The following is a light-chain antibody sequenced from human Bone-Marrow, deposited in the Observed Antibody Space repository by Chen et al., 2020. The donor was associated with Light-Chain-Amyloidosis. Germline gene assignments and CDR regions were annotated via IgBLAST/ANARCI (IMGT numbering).Light chain of an antibody. CDR1: NIGSTS. CDR3: QVWDRSSDRPV. V-gene: IGLV3-21*02. Sequence: SYVLTQPSSVSVAPGQTATIACGGNNIGSTSLHWYQQTPGQAPLLVVYDDSDRPSGIPERLSGSNSGNTATLTISRVEAGDEVDYYCQVWDRSSDRPVFGGGTKLTVL. CDR2: DDS. J-gene: IGLJ3*02.